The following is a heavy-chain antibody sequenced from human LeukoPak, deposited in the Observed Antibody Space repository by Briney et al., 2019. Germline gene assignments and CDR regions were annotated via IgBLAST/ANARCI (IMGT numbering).Heavy chain of an antibody. D-gene: IGHD1-7*01. CDR3: TKNYFTYNENAGPLDI. J-gene: IGHJ3*02. CDR1: GFTFGNYG. Sequence: GGSLRLSCAASGFTFGNYGMHWVRQAPGKGLEWVAFIRYEGSNKHYGDSVQGRFTISRDNSKNTVFLQMTSVRAEDTAVYYCTKNYFTYNENAGPLDIWGQGTMVTVSS. CDR2: IRYEGSNK. V-gene: IGHV3-30*02.